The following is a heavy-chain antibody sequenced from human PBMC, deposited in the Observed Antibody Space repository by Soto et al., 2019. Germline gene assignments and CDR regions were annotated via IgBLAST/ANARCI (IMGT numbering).Heavy chain of an antibody. V-gene: IGHV3-74*01. CDR1: GFTFSSYW. CDR2: INSDGSST. Sequence: PGGSLRLSCAASGFTFSSYWMHWVRQAPGKGLVWVSRINSDGSSTSYADSVKGRFTISRDNAKNTLYLQMNSLRAEDTAVYYCARGYCSGVSCYLPQGFDPWGQGTLVTVSS. J-gene: IGHJ5*02. D-gene: IGHD2-15*01. CDR3: ARGYCSGVSCYLPQGFDP.